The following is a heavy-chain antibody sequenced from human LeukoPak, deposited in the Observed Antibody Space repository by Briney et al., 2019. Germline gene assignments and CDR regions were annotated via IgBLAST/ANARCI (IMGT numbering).Heavy chain of an antibody. CDR1: GYTFSAYY. D-gene: IGHD1-1*01. CDR2: INPNSGGT. CDR3: ARSTRYNWNDDY. J-gene: IGHJ4*02. V-gene: IGHV1-2*02. Sequence: ASVKVSCKASGYTFSAYYMHWVRQSPGQGPECMGWINPNSGGTNYAQKFQGRVTMTRDTSISTAYMELSRPRSDDTAVYYCARSTRYNWNDDYWGQGTLVTVSS.